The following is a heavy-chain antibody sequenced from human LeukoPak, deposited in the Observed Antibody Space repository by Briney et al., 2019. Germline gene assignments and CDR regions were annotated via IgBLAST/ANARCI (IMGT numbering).Heavy chain of an antibody. CDR3: ARKGTYYYDSSGYSVEYFDL. Sequence: SVKVSCKASGGTFSSYAISWVRQAPGQGLEWMGGIIPIFGTANYTQKFQGRVTITTDESTSTAYMELSSLRSEDTAVYYCARKGTYYYDSSGYSVEYFDLWGRGTLVTVSS. D-gene: IGHD3-22*01. J-gene: IGHJ2*01. CDR2: IIPIFGTA. CDR1: GGTFSSYA. V-gene: IGHV1-69*05.